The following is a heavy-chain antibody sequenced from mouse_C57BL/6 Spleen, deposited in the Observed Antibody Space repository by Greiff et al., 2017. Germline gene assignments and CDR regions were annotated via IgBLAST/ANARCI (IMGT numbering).Heavy chain of an antibody. J-gene: IGHJ2*01. Sequence: VQLQQSGPVLVKPGASVKMSCKASGYTFTDYYMNWVKQSHGKSLEWIGVINPYNGGTSYNQKFKGKATLTVDKSSSTAYMELNSLTSEDSAVYYCARRGNYGSSLDYYFDYWGQGTTLTVSS. CDR1: GYTFTDYY. CDR2: INPYNGGT. CDR3: ARRGNYGSSLDYYFDY. D-gene: IGHD1-1*01. V-gene: IGHV1-19*01.